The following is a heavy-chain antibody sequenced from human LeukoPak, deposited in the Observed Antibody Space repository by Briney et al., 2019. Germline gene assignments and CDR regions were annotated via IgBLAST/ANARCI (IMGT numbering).Heavy chain of an antibody. D-gene: IGHD3-9*01. CDR1: GFTFSSYA. Sequence: GGSLRLSYAASGFTFSSYAMSWVRQAPGKGLDWVSSISGSGGRTYYAASVKGRFTISRDNSKSTLYLQMNSLRAEDTAVYYCAKGYDILAAYALGFDYWGQGTLVTVSS. V-gene: IGHV3-23*01. CDR2: ISGSGGRT. CDR3: AKGYDILAAYALGFDY. J-gene: IGHJ4*02.